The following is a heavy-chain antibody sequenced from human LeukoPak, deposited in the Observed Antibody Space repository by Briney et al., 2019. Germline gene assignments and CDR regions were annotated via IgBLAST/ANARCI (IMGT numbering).Heavy chain of an antibody. D-gene: IGHD3-22*01. Sequence: GGSLRLSCAASGFTFSSYSMSWVRQAPGKGMEWVSSISSSSTYIYYAASLKGRFTISRDNAKNSLYLQMNSLRAEDTAVHYCARKYYYDSSGHFDYWGQGTLVTVSS. J-gene: IGHJ4*02. V-gene: IGHV3-21*01. CDR3: ARKYYYDSSGHFDY. CDR2: ISSSSTYI. CDR1: GFTFSSYS.